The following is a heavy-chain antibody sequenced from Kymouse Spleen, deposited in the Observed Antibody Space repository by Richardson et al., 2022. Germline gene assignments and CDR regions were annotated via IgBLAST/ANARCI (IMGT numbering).Heavy chain of an antibody. CDR2: TYYRSKWYN. CDR3: ARGGYSLLWFGESHFDY. CDR1: GDSVSSNSAA. Sequence: QVQLQQSGPGLVKPSQTLSLTCAISGDSVSSNSAAWNWIRQSPSRGLEWLGRTYYRSKWYNDYAVSVKSRITINPDTSKNQFSLQLNSVTPEDTAVYYCARGGYSLLWFGESHFDYWGQGTLVTVSS. J-gene: IGHJ4*02. V-gene: IGHV6-1*01. D-gene: IGHD3-10*01.